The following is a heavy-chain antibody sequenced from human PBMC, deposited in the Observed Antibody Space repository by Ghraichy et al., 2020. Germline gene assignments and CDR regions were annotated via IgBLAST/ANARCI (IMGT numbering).Heavy chain of an antibody. CDR2: ISGYNGNT. CDR3: ARDQWSETEIVHYDY. V-gene: IGHV1-18*04. J-gene: IGHJ4*02. Sequence: ASVKVSCKASGYTFANYGLSWVRQAPGQGLEWMGWISGYNGNTNYAQKFRGRVTLTRDTSTNTAYLELTSLRSDDTAIYYCARDQWSETEIVHYDYWGQGTLVTVSS. D-gene: IGHD2-15*01. CDR1: GYTFANYG.